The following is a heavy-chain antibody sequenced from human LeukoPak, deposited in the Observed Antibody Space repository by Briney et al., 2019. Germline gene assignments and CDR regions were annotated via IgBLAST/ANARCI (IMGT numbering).Heavy chain of an antibody. V-gene: IGHV1-18*01. J-gene: IGHJ3*02. CDR2: ISAYNGNT. D-gene: IGHD4-17*01. Sequence: ASVKVSCKASGYTLTSYGISWVRQAPGQGLEWMGWISAYNGNTNYAQKLQGRVTMTTDTSTSTAYMELRSLRSDDTAVYYCATDFYSHDYGETNDAFDIWGQGTMVTVSS. CDR1: GYTLTSYG. CDR3: ATDFYSHDYGETNDAFDI.